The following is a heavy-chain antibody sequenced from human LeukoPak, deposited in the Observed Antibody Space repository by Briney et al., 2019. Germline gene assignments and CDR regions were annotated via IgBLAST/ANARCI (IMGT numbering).Heavy chain of an antibody. Sequence: ASVKVSCKASGYTFTGYYMHWVRQAPGQGLEWMGWINPNSGGTNYAQKFQGTVTMTRDTSISTAYMELSRLRSDDTAVYYCAREVRGVHCNFDYWGQGTLVTVSS. CDR1: GYTFTGYY. CDR3: AREVRGVHCNFDY. V-gene: IGHV1-2*02. CDR2: INPNSGGT. D-gene: IGHD3-10*01. J-gene: IGHJ4*02.